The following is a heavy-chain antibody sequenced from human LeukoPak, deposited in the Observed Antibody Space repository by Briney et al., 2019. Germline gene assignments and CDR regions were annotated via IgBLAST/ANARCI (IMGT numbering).Heavy chain of an antibody. CDR2: VYHSGGA. Sequence: SETLSLTCAVSGASIASHSWWSWVRQPPGQGLEWIGEVYHSGGANYKPSLKSRVTISVDTSRNHFSLKLTSVTAADTAVYFCAYNRNFALDNWGQGTLVTVSS. D-gene: IGHD1-14*01. V-gene: IGHV4/OR15-8*01. CDR3: AYNRNFALDN. CDR1: GASIASHSW. J-gene: IGHJ4*01.